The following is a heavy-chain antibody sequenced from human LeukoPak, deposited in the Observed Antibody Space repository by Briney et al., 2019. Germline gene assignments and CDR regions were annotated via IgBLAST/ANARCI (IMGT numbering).Heavy chain of an antibody. CDR2: VYHSGGA. Sequence: SETLSLTCAVSGASIASHSWWSWVRQPPGQGLEWIGEVYHSGGANYKPSLKSRVTISVDTSRNHFSLKLTSVTAADTAVYFCAYNRNFALDNWGQGTLVTVSS. D-gene: IGHD1-14*01. V-gene: IGHV4/OR15-8*01. CDR3: AYNRNFALDN. CDR1: GASIASHSW. J-gene: IGHJ4*01.